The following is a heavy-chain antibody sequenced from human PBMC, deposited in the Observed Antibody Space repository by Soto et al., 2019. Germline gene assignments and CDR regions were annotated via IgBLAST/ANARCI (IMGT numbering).Heavy chain of an antibody. CDR2: INHSGST. CDR1: GGSFSGYY. D-gene: IGHD2-21*01. V-gene: IGHV4-34*01. Sequence: QVQLQQWGAGLLKPSETLSLTCAVYGGSFSGYYCTWIRQPPGTGLEWIGEINHSGSTNYNPSLKSRVNISVDTSKNQFSVKLTSVTAADTAVYYCPRDKIACLFDYWGQGKLVTVSS. J-gene: IGHJ4*02. CDR3: PRDKIACLFDY.